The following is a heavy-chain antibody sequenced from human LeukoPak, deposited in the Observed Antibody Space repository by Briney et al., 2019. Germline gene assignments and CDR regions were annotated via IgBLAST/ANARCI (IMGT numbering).Heavy chain of an antibody. D-gene: IGHD3-10*01. CDR1: GGSISSSSYY. V-gene: IGHV4-39*01. CDR2: IYSRTT. J-gene: IGHJ4*02. Sequence: SETLSLTCTVSGGSISSSSYYWGWIRQPPGKGLEWIGSIYSRTTYYNPSLKSRVTISLDTSKSQFSLKLTSMTAADTAVYYCARHYYGSGIRGLAFDSWGQGILVTVSS. CDR3: ARHYYGSGIRGLAFDS.